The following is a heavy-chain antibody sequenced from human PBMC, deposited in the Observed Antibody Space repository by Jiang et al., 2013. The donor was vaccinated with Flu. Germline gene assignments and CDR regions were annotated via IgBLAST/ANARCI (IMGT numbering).Heavy chain of an antibody. Sequence: KPGASVKVSCKASGYTFTIYYIHWVRQAPGQGLELMGWINPYSGGTDYAQKFQGRVTMTRDTSISTAYMELSRLTSDDTAVYYCTRDSGPPDHWFDPWGQGTLVTVSS. CDR2: INPYSGGT. CDR3: TRDSGPPDHWFDP. CDR1: GYTFTIYY. V-gene: IGHV1-2*02. J-gene: IGHJ5*02.